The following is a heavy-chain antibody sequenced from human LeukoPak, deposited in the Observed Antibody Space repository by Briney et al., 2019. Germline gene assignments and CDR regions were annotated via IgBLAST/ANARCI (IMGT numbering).Heavy chain of an antibody. CDR2: IYYSGST. D-gene: IGHD5-12*01. Sequence: PSETLSLTCTVSGGSISSGGYYWSWLRQHPGKGLEWIGYIYYSGSTYYNPSLKSRVTISVDTSKNQFSLKLSSVTAADTAVYYCARGWIQRHDAFDIWGQGTMVTVSS. CDR3: ARGWIQRHDAFDI. V-gene: IGHV4-31*03. J-gene: IGHJ3*02. CDR1: GGSISSGGYY.